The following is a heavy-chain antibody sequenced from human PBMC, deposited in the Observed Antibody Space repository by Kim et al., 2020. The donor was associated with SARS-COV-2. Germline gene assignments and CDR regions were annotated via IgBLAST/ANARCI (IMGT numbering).Heavy chain of an antibody. CDR3: ATHGGVYYYYGMDV. Sequence: YADSVKGRFTISRDNAKNSRYLQMSSLRAEDTAVYYCATHGGVYYYYGMDVWGQGTTVTVSS. D-gene: IGHD3-16*01. J-gene: IGHJ6*02. V-gene: IGHV3-48*01.